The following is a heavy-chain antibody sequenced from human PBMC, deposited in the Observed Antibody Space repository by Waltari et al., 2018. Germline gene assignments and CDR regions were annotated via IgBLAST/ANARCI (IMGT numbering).Heavy chain of an antibody. CDR3: AKEMYHYFDY. D-gene: IGHD2-8*01. CDR1: GFTFRSYG. V-gene: IGHV3-30*18. J-gene: IGHJ4*02. Sequence: QVQLVESGGGVVQPGRSLRLSCAASGFTFRSYGMHWVRQAPGKGLEWVAVISYDGSNKYYADSVKGRFTISRDNSKNTLYLQMNSLRAEDTAVYYCAKEMYHYFDYWGQGTLVTVSS. CDR2: ISYDGSNK.